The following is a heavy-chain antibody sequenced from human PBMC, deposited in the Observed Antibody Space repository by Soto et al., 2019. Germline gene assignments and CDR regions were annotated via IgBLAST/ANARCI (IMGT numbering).Heavy chain of an antibody. J-gene: IGHJ5*02. CDR3: AGEPIRHLIRGLDP. V-gene: IGHV1-46*01. CDR2: INPSGYSA. CDR1: RDTFTTHS. Sequence: ASVKASCKASRDTFTTHSMHWVQQAPGQELEWMGRINPSGYSANYEQKFQGRVTITAGESTSIAYMELSSLSSEDTAGYFCAGEPIRHLIRGLDPLRKGTLDNGSS. D-gene: IGHD1-1*01.